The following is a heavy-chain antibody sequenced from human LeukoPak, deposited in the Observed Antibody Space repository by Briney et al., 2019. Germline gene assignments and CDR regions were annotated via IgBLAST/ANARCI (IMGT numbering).Heavy chain of an antibody. Sequence: GGSLRLSCAASGFTFSSYAMTWVRQAPGKGLEWVSVISDDGGSTYYADSVKGRFTISRDNSKNTLYLQMSSLRAEDTAVYYCAPTCSGGTCYLFDYWGQGTLVTVSS. CDR1: GFTFSSYA. CDR2: ISDDGGST. V-gene: IGHV3-23*01. D-gene: IGHD2-15*01. J-gene: IGHJ4*02. CDR3: APTCSGGTCYLFDY.